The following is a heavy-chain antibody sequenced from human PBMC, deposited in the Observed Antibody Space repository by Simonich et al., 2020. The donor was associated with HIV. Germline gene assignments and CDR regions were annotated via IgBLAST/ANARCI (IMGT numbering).Heavy chain of an antibody. CDR1: GGSFSGYY. J-gene: IGHJ4*02. CDR2: INHSGIP. CDR3: ARRDRELILYFDY. V-gene: IGHV4-34*01. D-gene: IGHD3-3*01. Sequence: QVQLQQWGAGLLKPSETLSLTCAVYGGSFSGYYWSWIRQPPGKGLEWSGEINHSGIPNYKSSINSRATRSVDKSKNQFSLKLSSVTAADTAIYYCARRDRELILYFDYWGQGNLVTVSS.